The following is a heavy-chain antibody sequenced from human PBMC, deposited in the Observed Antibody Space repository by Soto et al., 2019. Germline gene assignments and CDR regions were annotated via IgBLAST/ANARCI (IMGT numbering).Heavy chain of an antibody. CDR2: ISYDGSNK. CDR3: AKSMTTVTYYYYYYYMDV. CDR1: GFTFSSYG. Sequence: SLRLSCAASGFTFSSYGMHWVRQAPGKGLEWVAVISYDGSNKYYADSVKGRFTISRDNSKNTLYLQMNSLRAEDTAVYYCAKSMTTVTYYYYYYYMDVWGKGTTVTVSS. J-gene: IGHJ6*03. D-gene: IGHD4-4*01. V-gene: IGHV3-30*18.